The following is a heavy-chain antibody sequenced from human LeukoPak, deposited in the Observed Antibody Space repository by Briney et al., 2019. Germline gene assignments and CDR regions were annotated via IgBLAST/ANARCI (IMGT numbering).Heavy chain of an antibody. D-gene: IGHD5-12*01. CDR1: GGTFSSYT. CDR2: IIPILGIA. J-gene: IGHJ6*03. V-gene: IGHV1-69*02. Sequence: SAKVSCKASGGTFSSYTISWVRQAPGQGLEWMGRIIPILGIANYAQKFQGRVTITADKSTSTAYMELSSLRSEDTAVYYCARVKRYSGYDYSIDYYYYYMDVWGKGTTVTVSS. CDR3: ARVKRYSGYDYSIDYYYYYMDV.